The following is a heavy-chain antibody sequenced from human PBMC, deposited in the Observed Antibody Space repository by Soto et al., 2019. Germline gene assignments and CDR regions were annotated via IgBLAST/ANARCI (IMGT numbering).Heavy chain of an antibody. CDR2: IYYSGTT. J-gene: IGHJ4*02. CDR3: ARAGGCGGECLIY. D-gene: IGHD2-21*01. CDR1: GGSISSGDYY. V-gene: IGHV4-30-4*01. Sequence: QVQLQESGPGLVKPSQTLSLTCTVSGGSISSGDYYWTWIRQPPGKGLEWIGYIYYSGTTYFNPSRNSRLNLAVDTSKNQFSLQLSSVTAVDTAVYYCARAGGCGGECLIYWGQGTLVTVSS.